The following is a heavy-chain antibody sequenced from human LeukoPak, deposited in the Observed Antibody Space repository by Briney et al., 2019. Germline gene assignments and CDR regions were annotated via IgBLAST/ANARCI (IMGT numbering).Heavy chain of an antibody. D-gene: IGHD6-19*01. CDR3: AASQEGSGWYFYFDY. V-gene: IGHV1-2*02. CDR2: INPNSGGT. CDR1: GYTFTGYY. J-gene: IGHJ4*02. Sequence: GASVKVSCKASGYTFTGYYMHWVRQAPGQGLDGLEWINPNSGGTNYAQKFQGRVTMTRDTSISTAYMELSRLRSDDTAVYYCAASQEGSGWYFYFDYWGQGTLVTVSS.